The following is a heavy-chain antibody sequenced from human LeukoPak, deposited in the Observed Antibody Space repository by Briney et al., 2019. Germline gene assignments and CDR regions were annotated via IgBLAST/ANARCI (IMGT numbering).Heavy chain of an antibody. Sequence: GGSLRLSCAASGFTFSSYSMNWVRQAPGKGLEWVSSISSSSSYIYYADSVKGRFTISRDNAKNLLFLQMNSLRAEDTAVYYCAREGYDSSGYFPGHWGQGTLVTVSS. V-gene: IGHV3-21*04. CDR3: AREGYDSSGYFPGH. CDR1: GFTFSSYS. J-gene: IGHJ4*02. D-gene: IGHD3-22*01. CDR2: ISSSSSYI.